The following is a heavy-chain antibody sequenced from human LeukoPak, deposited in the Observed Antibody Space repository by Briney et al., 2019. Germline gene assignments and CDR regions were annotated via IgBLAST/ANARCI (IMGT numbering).Heavy chain of an antibody. J-gene: IGHJ4*02. Sequence: GGSLRLSCAASGSTFSNYAMNWVRQAPGKGLEWVSGISGSDASTHYADSVKGRFTISRDNSKNTLYLQMNNLRAEDTAVYYCANLDYWGQGTLVTVSS. CDR1: GSTFSNYA. V-gene: IGHV3-23*01. CDR2: ISGSDAST. CDR3: ANLDY.